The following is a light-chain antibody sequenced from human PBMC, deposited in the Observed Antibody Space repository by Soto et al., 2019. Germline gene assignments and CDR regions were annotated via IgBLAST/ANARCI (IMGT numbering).Light chain of an antibody. CDR1: SGHSSYI. V-gene: IGLV4-60*02. CDR2: LEGSGSY. CDR3: ETWDSNTHTV. J-gene: IGLJ3*02. Sequence: QPVLTQSSSASASLGSSVKLTCTLSSGHSSYIIAWHQQQPGKAPRYLMKLEGSGSYNKGSGVPDRFSGSSSGADRYLTIANLQVEDEADYYCETWDSNTHTVFGGGTKLTVL.